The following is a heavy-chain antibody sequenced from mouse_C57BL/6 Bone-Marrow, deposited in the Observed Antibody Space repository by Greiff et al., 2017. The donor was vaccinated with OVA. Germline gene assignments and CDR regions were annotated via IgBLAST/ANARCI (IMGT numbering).Heavy chain of an antibody. CDR2: IHPNSGST. CDR3: ARRDYGSRYLIVAY. J-gene: IGHJ3*01. D-gene: IGHD1-1*01. V-gene: IGHV1-64*01. CDR1: GYTFTSYW. Sequence: VQLQQPGAELVKPGASVKLSCKASGYTFTSYWMHWVKQRPGQGLEWIGMIHPNSGSTNYTEKFKSKATLTVDKSSSTAYMQLSRLTSEDSAVDYGARRDYGSRYLIVAYWGQGTLVTVSA.